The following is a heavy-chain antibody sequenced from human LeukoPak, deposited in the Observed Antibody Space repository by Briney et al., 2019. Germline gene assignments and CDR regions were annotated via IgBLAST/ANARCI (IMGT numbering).Heavy chain of an antibody. CDR3: ARLVPSSGYYRGAFDI. CDR1: GGSIRSYY. CDR2: IYYSGST. Sequence: SETLSLTCTVSGGSIRSYYWSWIRQPPGEGLEWIGYIYYSGSTNYNPSLKSRVTISVDTSKNQFSLKLSSVTAADTAVYYCARLVPSSGYYRGAFDIWGQGTMVTVSS. D-gene: IGHD3-22*01. J-gene: IGHJ3*02. V-gene: IGHV4-59*08.